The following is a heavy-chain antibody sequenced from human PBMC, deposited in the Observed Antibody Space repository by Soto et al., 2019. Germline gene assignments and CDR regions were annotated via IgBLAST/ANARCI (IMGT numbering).Heavy chain of an antibody. V-gene: IGHV2-5*02. J-gene: IGHJ4*02. CDR2: IYWDDEK. Sequence: PTPTLTQTGTISGFSVKTKRESVGWIRQPAGKAREWLGIIYWDDEKRYSPSLKSRLTITTDTSKNHVVLITTNMDPVDTATYFCAHSLREESCSGGSCYYFDYWGQGTLVTSPQ. D-gene: IGHD2-15*01. CDR3: AHSLREESCSGGSCYYFDY. CDR1: GFSVKTKRES.